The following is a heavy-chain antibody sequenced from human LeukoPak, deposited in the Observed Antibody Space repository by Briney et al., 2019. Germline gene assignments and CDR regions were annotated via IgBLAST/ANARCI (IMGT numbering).Heavy chain of an antibody. CDR3: AREGRESDFWSGSYYYYMDV. Sequence: SETLSLTCTVSGGSISSYYWSWIRQPPGKGLEWIWYIYYSGSTNYNPSLKSRVTISVDTSKNQFSLKLSSVTAADTAVYYCAREGRESDFWSGSYYYYMDVWGKGTTVTVSS. CDR1: GGSISSYY. CDR2: IYYSGST. D-gene: IGHD3-3*01. V-gene: IGHV4-59*01. J-gene: IGHJ6*03.